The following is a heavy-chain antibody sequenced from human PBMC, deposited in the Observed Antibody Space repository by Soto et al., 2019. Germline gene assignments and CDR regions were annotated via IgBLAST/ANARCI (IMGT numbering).Heavy chain of an antibody. J-gene: IGHJ4*02. CDR3: ASTRYTAAPVDY. V-gene: IGHV4-59*01. D-gene: IGHD1-26*01. CDR1: GGSISSYY. CDR2: MHYSGNT. Sequence: QVQLQESGPGLVKPSETLSLTCTVSGGSISSYYWNWIRQPPGKGLEWIGYMHYSGNTNYNSSLSSRVTISVDMSKKQFSLKLSSVTAADTAIYYCASTRYTAAPVDYWGQGTLIIVSS.